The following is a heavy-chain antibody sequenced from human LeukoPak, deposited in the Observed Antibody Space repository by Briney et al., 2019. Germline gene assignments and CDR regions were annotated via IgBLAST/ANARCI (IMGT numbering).Heavy chain of an antibody. V-gene: IGHV3-23*01. CDR3: AKEEPYSKFRIAIGAFDI. D-gene: IGHD2-21*01. Sequence: PGGSLRLSCAASGFTFSSYAMSWVRQAPGKGLEWVSAISGSGGSTYYADSVKGRFTISRDNSKNTLYLQMNCLRAEDTAVYYCAKEEPYSKFRIAIGAFDIWGQGTMVTVSS. J-gene: IGHJ3*02. CDR1: GFTFSSYA. CDR2: ISGSGGST.